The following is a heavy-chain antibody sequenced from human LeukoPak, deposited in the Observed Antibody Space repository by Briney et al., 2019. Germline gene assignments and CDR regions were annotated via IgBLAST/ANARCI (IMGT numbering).Heavy chain of an antibody. CDR1: GYTFTDFY. V-gene: IGHV1-2*02. D-gene: IGHD4-11*01. CDR3: ARAEVTVSLDY. CDR2: INPNSGGT. Sequence: ASVKVSCKASGYTFTDFYMHWVRQAPGQGLEWMGWINPNSGGTNYAQKFQGRVTMTSDTSIGTAYMELSRLGSDDTAVYYCARAEVTVSLDYWGQGTLVTVSS. J-gene: IGHJ4*02.